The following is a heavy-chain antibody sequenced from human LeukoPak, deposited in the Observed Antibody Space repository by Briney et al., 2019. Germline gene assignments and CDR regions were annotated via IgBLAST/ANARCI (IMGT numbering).Heavy chain of an antibody. CDR1: GGSFSGYY. V-gene: IGHV4-34*01. D-gene: IGHD2-2*01. CDR3: ARGRKRLGYCSSTSCYGPPNWFDP. CDR2: INHSGST. J-gene: IGHJ5*02. Sequence: PSETLSLTCAVYGGSFSGYYWSWIRQPPGKGLEWVGEINHSGSTNYNPSLKSRGIISVDTSKNQFSLKLSSVTAADTAVYYCARGRKRLGYCSSTSCYGPPNWFDPWGQGTLVTVSS.